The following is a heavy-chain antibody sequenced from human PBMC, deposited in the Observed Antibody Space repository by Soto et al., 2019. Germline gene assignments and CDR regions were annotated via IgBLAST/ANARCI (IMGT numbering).Heavy chain of an antibody. D-gene: IGHD6-25*01. CDR1: GLTFSNYW. CDR3: TREVSAVFDY. CDR2: IDSDGSST. Sequence: EAQLVESGGGLVQPGGSLRLSCTASGLTFSNYWVHWVRQTPGKGLVWVSRIDSDGSSTTYAESVKGRFTISRDNAKNTLYLQMNSLRAEDTAVYYCTREVSAVFDYWGQGTLVTVSS. V-gene: IGHV3-74*01. J-gene: IGHJ4*02.